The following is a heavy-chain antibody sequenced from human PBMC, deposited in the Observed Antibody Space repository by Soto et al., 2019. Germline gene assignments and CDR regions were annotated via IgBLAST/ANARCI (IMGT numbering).Heavy chain of an antibody. J-gene: IGHJ6*02. CDR3: ARGVGRDDFWSGYLVADGMDV. Sequence: SVKVSCKASGGTFSSYASSWVRQAPGQGQERKGGIIPIFGTANYAQKFQGRVTITADESTSTAYMELSSLRSEDTAVYYCARGVGRDDFWSGYLVADGMDVWGQGTTVTVSS. CDR2: IIPIFGTA. CDR1: GGTFSSYA. V-gene: IGHV1-69*13. D-gene: IGHD3-3*01.